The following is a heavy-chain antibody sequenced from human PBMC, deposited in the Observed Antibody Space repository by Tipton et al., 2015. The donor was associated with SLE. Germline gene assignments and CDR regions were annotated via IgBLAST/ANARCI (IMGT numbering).Heavy chain of an antibody. V-gene: IGHV4-38-2*01. J-gene: IGHJ3*02. CDR1: GYISSGYY. CDR2: IYQSGST. CDR3: ASSEGAEDAFDI. Sequence: TLSLTCVVSGYISSGYYWGWIRQPPGKGLEGIGSIYQSGSTYYNPSLKSRATISVDTSKNHFSLKLTSVTAADTAVYYYASSEGAEDAFDIWGQGTMVTVSS. D-gene: IGHD1-26*01.